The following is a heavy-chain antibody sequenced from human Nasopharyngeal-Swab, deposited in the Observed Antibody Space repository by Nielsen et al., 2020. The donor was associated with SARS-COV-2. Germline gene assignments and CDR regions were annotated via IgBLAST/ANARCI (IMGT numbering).Heavy chain of an antibody. CDR1: GYTFTSYG. V-gene: IGHV1-18*01. CDR2: ISAYNGNT. D-gene: IGHD4-11*01. Sequence: ASVKVSCKDSGYTFTSYGISWVRQAPGQGLEWMGWISAYNGNTNYAQKLQGRVTMTTDTSTSTAYMELSSLRSEDTAVYYCVAYSSGPYYYYHGMDVWGQGTTVTVSS. CDR3: VAYSSGPYYYYHGMDV. J-gene: IGHJ6*02.